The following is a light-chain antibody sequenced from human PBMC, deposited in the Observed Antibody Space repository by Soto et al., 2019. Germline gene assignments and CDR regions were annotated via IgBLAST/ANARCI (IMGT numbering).Light chain of an antibody. CDR2: DVS. V-gene: IGLV2-14*01. CDR1: SSDVGGYNY. J-gene: IGLJ1*01. CDR3: SSYTSSSTRLYV. Sequence: QSVLTQPASVSGSPGQSITISCTGTSSDVGGYNYVSWYQQHPGKAPKLMIYDVSNRPSGVSNRFSGSKSGNTASLTISGLQAEDEADYYCSSYTSSSTRLYVFVTGTKLTVL.